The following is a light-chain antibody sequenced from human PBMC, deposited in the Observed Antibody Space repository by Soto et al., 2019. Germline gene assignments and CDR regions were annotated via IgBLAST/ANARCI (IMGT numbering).Light chain of an antibody. J-gene: IGLJ1*01. V-gene: IGLV2-14*01. CDR1: SSDVGGYNY. Sequence: QSVLTQPASVSGSPGQSITISCTETSSDVGGYNYVSWYQQHPGKAPKLMIYDVRNRPSGVSNRFSGSKSVNTASLTISGLQAEDEADYYCSSYTPISTYVFGTGTKVTVL. CDR3: SSYTPISTYV. CDR2: DVR.